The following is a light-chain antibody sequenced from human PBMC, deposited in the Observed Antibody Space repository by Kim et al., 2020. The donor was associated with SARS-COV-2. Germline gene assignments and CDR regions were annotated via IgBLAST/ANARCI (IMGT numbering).Light chain of an antibody. CDR3: QHYGGYPLT. CDR2: AAS. CDR1: QNINSH. Sequence: DIQMTQSPSSLSASVGDRVTITCRTSQNINSHLNWYHQKPGRAPKLLIYAASTLQGGVPSRFSGSGSETEFTLTISSLQPDDFATYYCQHYGGYPLTFGGGTKVDIK. J-gene: IGKJ4*01. V-gene: IGKV1-39*01.